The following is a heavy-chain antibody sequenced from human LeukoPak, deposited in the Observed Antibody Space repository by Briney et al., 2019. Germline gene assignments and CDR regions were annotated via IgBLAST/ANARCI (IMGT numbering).Heavy chain of an antibody. CDR2: IYTSGST. Sequence: SETLSLICTVSGGSISSYYWSWIRQPAGKGLEWIGRIYTSGSTNYNPSLKSRVTMSVDTSKNQFSLKLSSVTAADTAVYYCARGHYSGYDYISWFDPWGQGTLVTVSS. V-gene: IGHV4-4*07. J-gene: IGHJ5*02. D-gene: IGHD5-12*01. CDR3: ARGHYSGYDYISWFDP. CDR1: GGSISSYY.